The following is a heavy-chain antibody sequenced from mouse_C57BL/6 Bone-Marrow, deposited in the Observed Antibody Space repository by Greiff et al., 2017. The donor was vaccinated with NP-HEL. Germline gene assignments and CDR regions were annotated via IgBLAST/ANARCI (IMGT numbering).Heavy chain of an antibody. V-gene: IGHV15-2*01. Sequence: QVQLQQSGSELRSPGSSVKLSCKDSDSAVFPIAYMSWVRQKPGHGFEWIGGILPSIGRTIYGEKFEDKATLEAETLSNTAYLELNSLTSDDSAIYDCARPRGNWYFDVWGTGTTVTVSS. J-gene: IGHJ1*03. CDR3: ARPRGNWYFDV. CDR2: ILPSIGRT. CDR1: DSAVFPIAY.